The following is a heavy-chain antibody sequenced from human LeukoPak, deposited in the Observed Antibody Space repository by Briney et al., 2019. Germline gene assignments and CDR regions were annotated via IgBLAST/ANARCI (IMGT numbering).Heavy chain of an antibody. CDR1: GFTFSSYG. J-gene: IGHJ4*02. CDR2: ISYDGSNK. D-gene: IGHD3-10*01. CDR3: AKRGYYGSGRYFDY. Sequence: GGSLRLSCAASGFTFSSYGMRWVRQAPGKGLEWVAVISYDGSNKYYADSVKGRFTISRDNSKNTLYLQMNSLRAEDTAVYYCAKRGYYGSGRYFDYWGQGTLVTVSS. V-gene: IGHV3-30*18.